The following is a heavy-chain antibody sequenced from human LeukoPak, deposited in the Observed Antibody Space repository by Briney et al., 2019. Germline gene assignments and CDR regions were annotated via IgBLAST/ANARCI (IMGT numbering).Heavy chain of an antibody. J-gene: IGHJ3*02. CDR1: GFTFSSYS. Sequence: TGGSLRLSCAASGFTFSSYSMNWVRQAPGKGLDWVSSISSSSSYIYYADSVRGRFTISRDNAKNSLYLQMNSLRAEDTAVYYCARDQSRPIVGATTGAFDIWGQGTMVTVSS. CDR2: ISSSSSYI. D-gene: IGHD1-26*01. V-gene: IGHV3-21*01. CDR3: ARDQSRPIVGATTGAFDI.